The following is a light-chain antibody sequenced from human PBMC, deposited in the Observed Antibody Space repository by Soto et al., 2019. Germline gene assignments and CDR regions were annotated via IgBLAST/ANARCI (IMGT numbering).Light chain of an antibody. J-gene: IGKJ1*01. Sequence: DIRMTQSPPTLSASVGDRVTITCRASQSIGRWLAWYQQRPGEAPKLLIYDASSLESGVPSRFGGSGSGTEFSLTISSLQPDDFATYYCQQYQNFWTFGQGTKVDIK. CDR3: QQYQNFWT. CDR1: QSIGRW. V-gene: IGKV1-5*01. CDR2: DAS.